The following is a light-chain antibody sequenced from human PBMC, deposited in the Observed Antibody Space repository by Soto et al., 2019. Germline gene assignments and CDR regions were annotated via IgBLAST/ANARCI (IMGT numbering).Light chain of an antibody. CDR1: SSDLAIYNY. CDR3: SSYTDSSNYV. CDR2: QVT. J-gene: IGLJ1*01. Sequence: QSALTQPASVSGSPGQSITIPCTGTSSDLAIYNYVSWYQQQPGKAPKLMIYQVTNRPSGVSNRFSGSRSGNTASLTIPGLQAEDEADYYCSSYTDSSNYVFGTGTKVTVL. V-gene: IGLV2-14*01.